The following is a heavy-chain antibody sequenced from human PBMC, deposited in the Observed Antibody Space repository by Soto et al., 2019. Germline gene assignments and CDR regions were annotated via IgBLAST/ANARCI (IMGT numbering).Heavy chain of an antibody. V-gene: IGHV1-69*13. Sequence: SVKVSCKTSGGTFSSYTISWVRQAPGQGLEWMGGISPILGAASHAPSFQGRVTITADDSTNTAFMELTSLRSDDTAVYYCARDLPPYCSSTSCFEANWFDPWGQGTPVTVSS. J-gene: IGHJ5*02. D-gene: IGHD2-2*01. CDR2: ISPILGAA. CDR1: GGTFSSYT. CDR3: ARDLPPYCSSTSCFEANWFDP.